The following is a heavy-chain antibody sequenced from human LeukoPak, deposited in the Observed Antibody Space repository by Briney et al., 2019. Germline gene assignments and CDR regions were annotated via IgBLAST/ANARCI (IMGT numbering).Heavy chain of an antibody. CDR1: GFTVSSNY. V-gene: IGHV3-66*01. CDR2: IYSGGTT. Sequence: GGSLRLSCAASGFTVSSNYMNWVRQVPGKGLEWVSVIYSGGTTYYADSVKGRCTISRDNSKNTLYLQMNSLRAEDTAVYYCARDQDSGYGDAFDIWGQGTMVTVSS. J-gene: IGHJ3*02. D-gene: IGHD5-12*01. CDR3: ARDQDSGYGDAFDI.